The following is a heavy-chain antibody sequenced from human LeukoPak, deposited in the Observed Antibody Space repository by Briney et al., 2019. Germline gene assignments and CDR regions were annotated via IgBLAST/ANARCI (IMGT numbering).Heavy chain of an antibody. Sequence: GRSLRLSCAGSGFTFSRHWMHWIRQDPGKWLVWVSRMNSDGSSTSYADSVKGRFIISRDNAKNTLYLQMNSLRAEDTAVYYCTSDTVDTAVGIDYWGQGTLVTVSS. CDR1: GFTFSRHW. CDR2: MNSDGSST. V-gene: IGHV3-74*01. CDR3: TSDTVDTAVGIDY. J-gene: IGHJ4*02. D-gene: IGHD5-18*01.